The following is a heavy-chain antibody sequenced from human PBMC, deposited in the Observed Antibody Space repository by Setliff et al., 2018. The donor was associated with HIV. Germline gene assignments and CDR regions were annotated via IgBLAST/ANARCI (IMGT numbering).Heavy chain of an antibody. V-gene: IGHV4-61*01. CDR1: GGSISSSSYY. D-gene: IGHD3-10*01. CDR2: IYYSGST. J-gene: IGHJ4*02. Sequence: SETLSLTCTVSGGSISSSSYYWGWIRQPPGKGLEWIGYIYYSGSTNYNPSLKSRVTISVDTSKNQFSLKLSSVPAADTAVYCARDTSGGYWGQGTLVTVSS. CDR3: ARDTSGGY.